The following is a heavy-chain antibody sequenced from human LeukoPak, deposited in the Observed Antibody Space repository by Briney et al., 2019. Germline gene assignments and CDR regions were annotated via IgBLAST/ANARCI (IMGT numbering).Heavy chain of an antibody. CDR2: TNHSGST. CDR3: ARAWDDSSGYDNSDFDY. J-gene: IGHJ4*02. D-gene: IGHD3-22*01. V-gene: IGHV4-34*01. CDR1: GGSFSGYY. Sequence: SETLSLTCGAYGGSFSGYYWSWIRQPPGKGLEWIGETNHSGSTNYNPSLKSRVIISVDTSKNQFSLKLTSLTAADTAVYYCARAWDDSSGYDNSDFDYWGQGTLVTVSS.